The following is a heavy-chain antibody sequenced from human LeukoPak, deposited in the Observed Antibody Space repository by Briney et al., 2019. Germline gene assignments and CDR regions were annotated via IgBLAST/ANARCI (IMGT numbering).Heavy chain of an antibody. CDR2: VKSRGAGETT. J-gene: IGHJ4*02. V-gene: IGHV3-15*01. Sequence: NPGGSLRLSCAASGFSISNDWMSWVRQAPGKGLEWVGRVKSRGAGETTDYAAPVKGRFTISRDDSKNTLYLQMNSLKTEDTAVYYCTLIQGWDSGSYYLDYWGQGTLVTVSS. D-gene: IGHD3-10*01. CDR3: TLIQGWDSGSYYLDY. CDR1: GFSISNDW.